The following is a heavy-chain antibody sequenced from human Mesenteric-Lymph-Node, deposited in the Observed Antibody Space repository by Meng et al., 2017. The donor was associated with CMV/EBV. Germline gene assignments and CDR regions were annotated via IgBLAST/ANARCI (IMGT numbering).Heavy chain of an antibody. CDR2: IKQDGSEK. J-gene: IGHJ6*02. V-gene: IGHV3-7*01. Sequence: GGSLRLSCAASGFSFSSYWMSWVRQAPGKGLQWVANIKQDGSEKYYVDSVKGRFTISRDNPKNSLFLQMNSLRAEDTAVYYCASGYSVYYGMDVWGQGTTVTVSS. D-gene: IGHD4-23*01. CDR3: ASGYSVYYGMDV. CDR1: GFSFSSYW.